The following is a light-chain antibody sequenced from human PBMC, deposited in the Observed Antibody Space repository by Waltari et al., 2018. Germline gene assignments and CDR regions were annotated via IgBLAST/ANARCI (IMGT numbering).Light chain of an antibody. V-gene: IGKV1-39*01. Sequence: DIQMTQSPSSLAASVGARVTISCRASQTISIYLNWFQQKPGKAPKLLIYAASSLQRGVSSRFSGSGSGTDFTLTISSLQPEDFATYYCQHSYSTPPFTFGPGTKVDIK. CDR1: QTISIY. CDR3: QHSYSTPPFT. J-gene: IGKJ3*01. CDR2: AAS.